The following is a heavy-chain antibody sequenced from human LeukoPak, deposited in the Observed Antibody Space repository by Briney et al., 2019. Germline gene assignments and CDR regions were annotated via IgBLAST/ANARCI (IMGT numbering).Heavy chain of an antibody. CDR3: ARATARSSSWYTPYFYYMDV. Sequence: GGSLRLSCAASGFTFSSYAMSWVRQAPGKGLEWVSGISGSGAYTYYADSVKGRFTISRDSSKNTLYLQMNSLRADDTAVYYCARATARSSSWYTPYFYYMDVWAKGTTVTVSS. D-gene: IGHD6-13*01. CDR2: ISGSGAYT. V-gene: IGHV3-23*01. CDR1: GFTFSSYA. J-gene: IGHJ6*03.